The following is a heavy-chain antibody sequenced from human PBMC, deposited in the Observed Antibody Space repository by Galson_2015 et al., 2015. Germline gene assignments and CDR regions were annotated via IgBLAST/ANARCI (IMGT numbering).Heavy chain of an antibody. Sequence: SVKVSCKASGYTFTSYYMHWVRQAPGQGLEWMGIINPSGGSTSYAQKFQGRVTMTRDTSTSTAYMELSSLRSEDTAVYYCARPSLWEKGRFDYWGQGTLVTVSS. V-gene: IGHV1-46*01. CDR1: GYTFTSYY. J-gene: IGHJ4*02. CDR2: INPSGGST. CDR3: ARPSLWEKGRFDY. D-gene: IGHD3-16*01.